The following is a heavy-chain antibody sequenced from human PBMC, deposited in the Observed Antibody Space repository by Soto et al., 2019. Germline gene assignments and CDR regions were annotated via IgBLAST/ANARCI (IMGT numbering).Heavy chain of an antibody. CDR2: ISGSGGST. D-gene: IGHD3-3*01. J-gene: IGHJ6*02. Sequence: EVQLLESGGGLVQPGGSLRLSCAASGFTFSSYAMNWVRQAPGKGLEWVSGISGSGGSTHYADSVKGRFTISRDNSKNTLYLQMNSLRAEDTAVYYCAKLVKTLLYYDFWASYGMDVWGQGTTVTVSS. CDR3: AKLVKTLLYYDFWASYGMDV. V-gene: IGHV3-23*01. CDR1: GFTFSSYA.